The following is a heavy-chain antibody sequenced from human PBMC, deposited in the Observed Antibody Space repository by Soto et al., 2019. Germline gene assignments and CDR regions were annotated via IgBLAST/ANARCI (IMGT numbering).Heavy chain of an antibody. CDR3: ARDGSVGTGWFDP. Sequence: SETLSLTCAVSGHSISSGYFWGWLRQPPGKGLEWIGSIYYGGTAYYNPSLKSRVTISLDMSKNQFSLSLSSVTAADTAFYYCARDGSVGTGWFDPWGQGTLVTSPQ. J-gene: IGHJ5*02. CDR2: IYYGGTA. V-gene: IGHV4-38-2*02. CDR1: GHSISSGYF. D-gene: IGHD1-26*01.